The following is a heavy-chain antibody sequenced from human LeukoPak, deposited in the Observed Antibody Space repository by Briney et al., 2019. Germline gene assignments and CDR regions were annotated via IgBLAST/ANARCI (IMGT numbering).Heavy chain of an antibody. CDR1: GFTFSSYS. Sequence: GGSLRLSCAASGFTFSSYSMNWVRQAPGKGLEWVSSISSSSYIYYADSVKGRFTISRDNAKNSLYLQMYSLRAEDTAVYYCARDLGGATNYWGQGTLVTVSS. J-gene: IGHJ4*02. CDR3: ARDLGGATNY. CDR2: ISSSSYI. V-gene: IGHV3-21*01. D-gene: IGHD1-26*01.